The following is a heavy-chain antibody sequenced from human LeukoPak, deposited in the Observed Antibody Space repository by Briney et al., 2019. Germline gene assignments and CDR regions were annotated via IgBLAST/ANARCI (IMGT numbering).Heavy chain of an antibody. J-gene: IGHJ4*02. CDR3: ARGNYYGSGARGGYFDY. D-gene: IGHD3-10*01. CDR2: IYHSGST. CDR1: GGSISSSNW. Sequence: HSETLSLTCAVSGGSISSSNWWSWVRQPPGKGLEWIGEIYHSGSTNYNPSLKSRVAISVDKSKNQFSLKLSSVTAADTAVYYCARGNYYGSGARGGYFDYWGQGTLVTVSS. V-gene: IGHV4-4*02.